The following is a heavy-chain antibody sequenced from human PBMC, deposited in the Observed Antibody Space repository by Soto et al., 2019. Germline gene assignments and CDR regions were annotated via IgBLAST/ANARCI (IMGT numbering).Heavy chain of an antibody. CDR1: GYTFTSYG. D-gene: IGHD3-9*01. CDR3: ASSPYYDILTGYNYGMDV. V-gene: IGHV1-18*01. Sequence: ASVKLSCKASGYTFTSYGISWVRQAPGQGLEWMGWISAYNGNTNYAQKLQGRVTMTTDTSTSTAYMELRSLRSDDTAVYYCASSPYYDILTGYNYGMDVWGQGTTVTVSS. J-gene: IGHJ6*02. CDR2: ISAYNGNT.